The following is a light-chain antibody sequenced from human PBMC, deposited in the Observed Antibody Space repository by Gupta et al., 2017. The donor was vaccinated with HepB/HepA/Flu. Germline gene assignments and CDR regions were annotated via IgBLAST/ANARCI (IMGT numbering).Light chain of an antibody. CDR3: QQRSNGPPLT. CDR1: QSVSSY. J-gene: IGKJ4*02. CDR2: DAS. V-gene: IGKV3-11*01. Sequence: ELVLTQSPATLSLSPGERATLSCRASQSVSSYLAWYQQKPGQAPRLLIYDASNRATGIPARFSGSGSGTDCTLTISSLETEDFAVYYCQQRSNGPPLTFGGGTKVEIK.